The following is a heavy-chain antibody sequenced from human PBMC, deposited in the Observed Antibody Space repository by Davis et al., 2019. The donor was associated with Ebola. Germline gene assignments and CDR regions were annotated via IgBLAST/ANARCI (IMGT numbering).Heavy chain of an antibody. V-gene: IGHV3-21*01. CDR3: AREGGTIFGVVTFYYYYGMDV. D-gene: IGHD3-3*01. CDR1: GFTFSSYS. Sequence: GESLKISCAASGFTFSSYSMNWVRQAPGKGLEWVSSISSSSSYIYYADSVKGRFTISRDNAKNTLYLQMNSLRAEDTAVYYCAREGGTIFGVVTFYYYYGMDVWGQGTTVTVSS. CDR2: ISSSSSYI. J-gene: IGHJ6*02.